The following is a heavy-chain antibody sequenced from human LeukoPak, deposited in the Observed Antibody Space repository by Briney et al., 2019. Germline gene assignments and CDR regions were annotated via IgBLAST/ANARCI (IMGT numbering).Heavy chain of an antibody. J-gene: IGHJ6*04. CDR1: GFTFSSYG. CDR2: ISYDGSNK. V-gene: IGHV3-30*18. D-gene: IGHD3-9*01. CDR3: AKEYYDILTRLDYGMDV. Sequence: GRCLRLSCAASGFTFSSYGMHWVRQAPGKGLEWVAVISYDGSNKYYADSVKGRFTISRDNSKNTLYLQMNSLRAEDTAVYYCAKEYYDILTRLDYGMDVWGKGTTVTVSS.